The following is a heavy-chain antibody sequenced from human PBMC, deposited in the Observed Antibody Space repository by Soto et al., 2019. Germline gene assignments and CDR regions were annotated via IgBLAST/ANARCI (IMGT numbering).Heavy chain of an antibody. J-gene: IGHJ4*02. CDR3: AADLNCSGTACYPIRFDS. V-gene: IGHV1-58*01. Sequence: SEKVSCKASGCTFSRSAVQGLRQARGLRRDWIGWFGVASGDTTYAHKFQHTLPITSAMSTAAAYMELSSLRSEDTAVYSCAADLNCSGTACYPIRFDSWGQGTLVTVSS. D-gene: IGHD2-2*01. CDR2: FGVASGDT. CDR1: GCTFSRSA.